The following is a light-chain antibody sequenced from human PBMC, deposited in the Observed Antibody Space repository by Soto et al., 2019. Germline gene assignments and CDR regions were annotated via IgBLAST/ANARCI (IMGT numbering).Light chain of an antibody. CDR3: AAWDDRLIGWV. V-gene: IGLV1-44*01. CDR1: SSNIGNNN. CDR2: SNS. J-gene: IGLJ3*02. Sequence: QSVLTQPPSASGTPGQRVTISCSGSSSNIGNNNVNWYQQLPGTAPKLLMYSNSERPSGVPDRFSGSKSGTSASLAISGLQSEDEADFYCAAWDDRLIGWVFGGGTKLTVL.